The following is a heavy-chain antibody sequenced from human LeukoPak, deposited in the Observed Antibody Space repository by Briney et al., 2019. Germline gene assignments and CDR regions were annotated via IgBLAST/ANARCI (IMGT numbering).Heavy chain of an antibody. V-gene: IGHV4-59*08. CDR1: GGSISNYY. D-gene: IGHD3-16*01. CDR2: IYYSGST. CDR3: ASLEVLGDFFDY. J-gene: IGHJ4*02. Sequence: SETLSLTCTVSGGSISNYYWSWIRQPPGRGLEWIGYIYYSGSTNYNPSLKGRVTISVDTSKNQFSLKLSSVTAADTAVYYCASLEVLGDFFDYWGQGTLVTVSS.